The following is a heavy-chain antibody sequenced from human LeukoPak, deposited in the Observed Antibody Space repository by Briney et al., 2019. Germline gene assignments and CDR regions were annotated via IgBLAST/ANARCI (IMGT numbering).Heavy chain of an antibody. CDR2: IYSGGNT. J-gene: IGHJ4*02. V-gene: IGHV3-53*01. CDR3: FKQETAYEILTGYKASYYFDY. Sequence: GGSLRLSCAASGFTVSSSDMTWIREATGEGLDLVSIIYSGGNTYYADSVKGRFTISRDISKNMVYLQLNSLRAEDTAVYFCFKQETAYEILTGYKASYYFDYWGQGTLVTVSS. D-gene: IGHD3-9*01. CDR1: GFTVSSSD.